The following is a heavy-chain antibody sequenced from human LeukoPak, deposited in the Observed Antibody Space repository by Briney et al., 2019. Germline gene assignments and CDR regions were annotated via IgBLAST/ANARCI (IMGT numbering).Heavy chain of an antibody. D-gene: IGHD3-10*01. CDR1: GGSIISGSKY. CDR2: IYYSGST. V-gene: IGHV4-39*07. CDR3: ARASRFLLWFGETRGGNAFDI. J-gene: IGHJ3*02. Sequence: SETLSLTCTVSGGSIISGSKYWGWIRQAPGTGLEWIGSIYYSGSTYYNPSLKSRVTISVDTSKNQFSLKLSSVTAADTAVYYCARASRFLLWFGETRGGNAFDIWGQGTMVTVSS.